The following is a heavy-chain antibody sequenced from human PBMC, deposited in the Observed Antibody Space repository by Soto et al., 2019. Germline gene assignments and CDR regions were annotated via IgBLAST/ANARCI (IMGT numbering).Heavy chain of an antibody. CDR1: WYSFFSFG. CDR2: ISGYNGNK. CDR3: VRDETYSSYYFDY. Sequence: APVKVSCKGSWYSFFSFGFCWVRQAPGQGLEWMGWISGYNGNKDYAQKFQGGVGMTTDTSTSTAYMELRSLRADDTAVYYCVRDETYSSYYFDYWGQGTPVTVSS. J-gene: IGHJ4*02. D-gene: IGHD5-18*01. V-gene: IGHV1-18*01.